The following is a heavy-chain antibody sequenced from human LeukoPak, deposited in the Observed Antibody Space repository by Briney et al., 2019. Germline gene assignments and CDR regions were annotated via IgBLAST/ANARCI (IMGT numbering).Heavy chain of an antibody. CDR3: ARETRSRGWKGDWFDP. V-gene: IGHV3-66*01. CDR1: GFTVSSNY. J-gene: IGHJ5*02. CDR2: IYSGGST. D-gene: IGHD6-19*01. Sequence: GGSLRLSCAASGFTVSSNYMSWVRQAPGKGLEWVSVIYSGGSTYYADSVKGRFTISRDNSKNTLYLQMNSLRAEDTAVYYCARETRSRGWKGDWFDPWGQGTLGTVSS.